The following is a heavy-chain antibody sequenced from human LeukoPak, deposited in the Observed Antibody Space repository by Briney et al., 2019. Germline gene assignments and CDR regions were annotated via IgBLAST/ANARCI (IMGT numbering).Heavy chain of an antibody. D-gene: IGHD3-22*01. Sequence: PSETLSLTCAVYGGSFSGYYWSWIRQPPGMGLEWIGEINHSGSTNYNPSLKSRVTISVDTSKNQFSLKLSSVTAADTAVYYCARGYDSSGYYYPPNYWGQGTLVTVSS. CDR1: GGSFSGYY. CDR3: ARGYDSSGYYYPPNY. CDR2: INHSGST. J-gene: IGHJ4*02. V-gene: IGHV4-34*01.